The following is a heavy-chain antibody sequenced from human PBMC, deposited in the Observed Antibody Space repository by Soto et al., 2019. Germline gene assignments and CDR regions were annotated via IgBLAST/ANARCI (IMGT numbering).Heavy chain of an antibody. CDR2: IYTSGST. V-gene: IGHV4-4*07. Sequence: QVQLQESGPGLAKPSETLSLTCTVSGGSISSYFWSWIRQPAGKGLEWIGRIYTSGSTNYNPSLKSRVTMSVDTSKNQFSLRLSSLTAADTSVYYCARDGDFWSGSYAFDIWGQGTMVTVSS. CDR1: GGSISSYF. D-gene: IGHD3-3*01. CDR3: ARDGDFWSGSYAFDI. J-gene: IGHJ3*02.